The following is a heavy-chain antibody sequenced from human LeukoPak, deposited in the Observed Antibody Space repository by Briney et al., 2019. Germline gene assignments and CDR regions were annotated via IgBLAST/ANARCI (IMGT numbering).Heavy chain of an antibody. CDR3: ARGLPQAVFGMLIKD. V-gene: IGHV1-8*01. J-gene: IGHJ4*02. Sequence: GASVKVSCKASGYPFTSYNINWVRQATGQGLEWMGWMSPNSGNAGYSQNFQGRVTMTRDTSISTAYMELSSLISEGTAVYYCARGLPQAVFGMLIKDWGQGTLVTVSS. CDR2: MSPNSGNA. D-gene: IGHD3-3*01. CDR1: GYPFTSYN.